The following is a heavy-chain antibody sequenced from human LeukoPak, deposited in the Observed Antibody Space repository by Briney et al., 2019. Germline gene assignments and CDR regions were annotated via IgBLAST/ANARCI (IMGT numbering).Heavy chain of an antibody. V-gene: IGHV4-39*01. CDR3: ARLDWATRRVFDI. CDR2: IYYSGYT. D-gene: IGHD2-2*01. Sequence: SETLSLTCTVSGGSVSSSSYYWGWIRQPPAKGLEWIGSIYYSGYTYYNPSLKSRVAISVDTSKNQYSLKLTSVTTADTAVYHCARLDWATRRVFDIWGQGTVVTVSS. J-gene: IGHJ3*02. CDR1: GGSVSSSSYY.